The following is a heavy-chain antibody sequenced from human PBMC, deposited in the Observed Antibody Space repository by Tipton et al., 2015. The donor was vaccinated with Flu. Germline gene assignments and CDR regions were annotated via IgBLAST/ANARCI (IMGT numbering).Heavy chain of an antibody. CDR2: ISHTGTT. V-gene: IGHV4-38-2*02. D-gene: IGHD2-2*01. CDR1: GDSIGSRYF. J-gene: IGHJ4*02. Sequence: LRLSCSVSGDSIGSRYFWGWIRQPPGKGLEWIGSISHTGTTNCNPSLKRRVTISVDTSKNHFSLKLTSVTAADTAVYYCARDRWEYASGFDSWGQGTLVTVSS. CDR3: ARDRWEYASGFDS.